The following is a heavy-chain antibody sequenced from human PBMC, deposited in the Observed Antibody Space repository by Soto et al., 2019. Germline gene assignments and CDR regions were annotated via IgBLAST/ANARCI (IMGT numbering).Heavy chain of an antibody. D-gene: IGHD6-13*01. CDR2: IIPIFGTA. CDR3: AIAAAGTIPARQYFQH. CDR1: GGTFSSYA. Sequence: QVQLVQSGAEVKKPGSSVKVSCKASGGTFSSYAISWVRQAPGQGLEWMGGIIPIFGTANYAQKFQGRVTITADEATSTAYKELSSLRSEDTAVYYCAIAAAGTIPARQYFQHWGQGTLVTVSS. J-gene: IGHJ1*01. V-gene: IGHV1-69*01.